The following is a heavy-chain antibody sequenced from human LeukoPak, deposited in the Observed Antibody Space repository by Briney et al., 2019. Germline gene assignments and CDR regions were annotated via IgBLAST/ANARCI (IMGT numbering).Heavy chain of an antibody. CDR2: IYYSGST. V-gene: IGHV4-39*01. J-gene: IGHJ4*02. D-gene: IGHD3-10*01. Sequence: PSETLSLTCTVSGGSISGSSYYWGWIRQPPGKGLEWIGSIYYSGSTYYNPSLKSRVTISVDTSKNQFSLKLNSVTATDTAVYYCASFDYGSGIIPDWGQGTLVTVSS. CDR3: ASFDYGSGIIPD. CDR1: GGSISGSSYY.